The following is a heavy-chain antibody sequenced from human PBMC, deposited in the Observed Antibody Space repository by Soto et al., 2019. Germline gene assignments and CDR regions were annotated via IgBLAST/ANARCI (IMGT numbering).Heavy chain of an antibody. V-gene: IGHV1-8*01. CDR1: GYTFTSYD. D-gene: IGHD6-19*01. J-gene: IGHJ4*02. Sequence: ASVKVSCKASGYTFTSYDIYWVRQATGQGLEWMGWMNPSTGNSGYAQKFQGRVTMTSDTSISTAHMELSSLRSEDTAVYYCARRAETNGWDGFGADKYYFDFWGQGTLVTVSS. CDR2: MNPSTGNS. CDR3: ARRAETNGWDGFGADKYYFDF.